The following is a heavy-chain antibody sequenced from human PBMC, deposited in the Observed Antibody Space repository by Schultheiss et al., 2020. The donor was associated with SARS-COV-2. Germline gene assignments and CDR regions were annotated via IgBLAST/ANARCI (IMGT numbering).Heavy chain of an antibody. CDR2: ISAYNGNT. CDR3: ARDLKSKTTSYYYYGMDV. Sequence: ASVKVSCKASGYTFTSYGISWVRQAPGQGLEWMGWISAYNGNTNYAQKLQGRVTMTEDTSTDTAYMELSSLRSEDTAVYYCARDLKSKTTSYYYYGMDVWGQGTTVTVSS. V-gene: IGHV1-18*01. J-gene: IGHJ6*02. D-gene: IGHD4-17*01. CDR1: GYTFTSYG.